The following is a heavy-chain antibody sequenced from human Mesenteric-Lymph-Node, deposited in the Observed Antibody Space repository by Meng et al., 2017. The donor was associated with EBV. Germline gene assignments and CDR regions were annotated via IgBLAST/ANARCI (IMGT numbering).Heavy chain of an antibody. CDR3: ARGFGDNNNWFGP. CDR2: IYHTGST. J-gene: IGHJ5*02. V-gene: IGHV4-30-2*01. CDR1: GGSVSSGGHS. Sequence: QLQLPESGSGLVKPSQTLSLTCAVSGGSVSSGGHSWSWIRQPPGKGLEWIGYIYHTGSTYYNPSLKSRVTISIDTSKNQFSLKLSSVTAADTAVYFCARGFGDNNNWFGPWGQGTLVTVSS. D-gene: IGHD4-17*01.